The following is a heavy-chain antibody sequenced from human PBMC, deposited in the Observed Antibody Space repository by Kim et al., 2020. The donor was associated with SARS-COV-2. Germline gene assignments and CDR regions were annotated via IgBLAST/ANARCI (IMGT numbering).Heavy chain of an antibody. D-gene: IGHD6-19*01. Sequence: DSVKGPFTISRDNSQNTIYLQMNSLGTEDTALYYCARDYSSAWYSGGFFDYWGPGSLVTVSS. J-gene: IGHJ4*02. CDR3: ARDYSSAWYSGGFFDY. V-gene: IGHV3-30*01.